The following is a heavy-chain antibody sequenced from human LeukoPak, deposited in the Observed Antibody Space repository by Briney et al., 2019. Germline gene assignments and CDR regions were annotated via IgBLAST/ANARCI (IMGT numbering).Heavy chain of an antibody. V-gene: IGHV5-51*01. CDR3: ARRSSGWYQDY. CDR2: IFPADSDT. Sequence: GESLKISCKGSGYSFTTYWIGWVRQMPGKGLEWMGIIFPADSDTRYSPSFQGQVTISADKSITTAYLQWSSLKASDTAMYYCARRSSGWYQDYWGQGTLVTVSS. J-gene: IGHJ4*02. CDR1: GYSFTTYW. D-gene: IGHD6-19*01.